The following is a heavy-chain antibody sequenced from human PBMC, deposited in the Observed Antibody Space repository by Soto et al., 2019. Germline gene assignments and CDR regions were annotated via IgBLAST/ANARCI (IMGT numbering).Heavy chain of an antibody. V-gene: IGHV1-69*12. J-gene: IGHJ6*02. CDR1: GGTFGNSA. Sequence: QVQLVQSGAEVKKPGSSVTVSCKASGGTFGNSAISWVRQAPGQGLEWMGGILPIFPTPDYAQKFQGSVTTTAVYTTGTAYMEFPSSRSEETDVYYGARATDRLQFGGNYYSAMDGWGQGTTVIVSS. D-gene: IGHD4-4*01. CDR3: ARATDRLQFGGNYYSAMDG. CDR2: ILPIFPTP.